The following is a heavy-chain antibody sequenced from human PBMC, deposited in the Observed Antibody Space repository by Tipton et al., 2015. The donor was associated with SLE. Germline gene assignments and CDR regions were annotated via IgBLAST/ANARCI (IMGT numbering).Heavy chain of an antibody. CDR2: IRQDGGQK. CDR3: AKGGLGGAVDH. D-gene: IGHD3-10*01. V-gene: IGHV3-7*01. Sequence: GSLRLSCAASGFTFSNYWMTWVRQAPGKGLEWVANIRQDGGQKYYVDSVKGRFTISRDNAKNSLYLQLNSLRAEDSGVYYCAKGGLGGAVDHWGQGTLVTVSS. J-gene: IGHJ4*02. CDR1: GFTFSNYW.